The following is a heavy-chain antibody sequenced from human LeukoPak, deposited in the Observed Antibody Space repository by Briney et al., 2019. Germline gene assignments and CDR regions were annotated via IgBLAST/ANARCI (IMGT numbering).Heavy chain of an antibody. V-gene: IGHV3-23*01. CDR3: AKDGLWFGEFYIDY. CDR1: GFTFSSYA. D-gene: IGHD3-10*01. CDR2: ISGSGGST. Sequence: GGSLRLSCAASGFTFSSYAMSWVRQAPGKGLEWVSAISGSGGSTYYADSVKGRFTISRDNSKNTLYLQMNSLRAEDTAVYYCAKDGLWFGEFYIDYWGQGTLVTVSS. J-gene: IGHJ4*02.